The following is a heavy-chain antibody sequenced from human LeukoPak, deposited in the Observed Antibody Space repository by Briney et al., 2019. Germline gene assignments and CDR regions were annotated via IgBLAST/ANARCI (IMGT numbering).Heavy chain of an antibody. V-gene: IGHV4-34*01. CDR1: GGSFSGYY. D-gene: IGHD6-6*01. J-gene: IGHJ3*01. CDR2: INHSGST. CDR3: ARGGRLAARY. Sequence: SETLSLTCAVYGGSFSGYYWSWIRQPPGKGLEWIGEINHSGSTNYNPSLKSRVTISVDTSKNQFSLKLSSATAADTAVYYCARGGRLAARYWGQGTMVTVSS.